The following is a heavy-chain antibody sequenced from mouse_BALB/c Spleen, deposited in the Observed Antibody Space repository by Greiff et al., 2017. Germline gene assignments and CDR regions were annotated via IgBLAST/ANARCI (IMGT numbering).Heavy chain of an antibody. CDR3: ARSGGSSPWFAY. Sequence: VQLQQSGAELVKPGASVKLSCTASGFNIKDYYMHWVKQRPEQGLEWIGWIDPENGNTIYDPKFQGKASITADTSSNTAYLQLSSLTSEDTAVYYCARSGGSSPWFAYWGQGTLVTVSA. CDR2: IDPENGNT. J-gene: IGHJ3*01. D-gene: IGHD1-1*01. CDR1: GFNIKDYY. V-gene: IGHV14-1*02.